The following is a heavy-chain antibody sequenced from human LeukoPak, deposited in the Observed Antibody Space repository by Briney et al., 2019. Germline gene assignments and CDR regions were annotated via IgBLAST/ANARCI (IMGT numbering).Heavy chain of an antibody. CDR1: GASVNDYF. Sequence: SETLSLTCTVSGASVNDYFWSWIRQPPGKGLEWIGNVHHTFSSNFSPSLKSRVTISMDTSKSQVSLRLSSVTAADTAVHYCAYYSVLGRTFDYWGQGTLVTVSS. D-gene: IGHD4-11*01. CDR3: AYYSVLGRTFDY. J-gene: IGHJ4*02. CDR2: VHHTFSS. V-gene: IGHV4-59*02.